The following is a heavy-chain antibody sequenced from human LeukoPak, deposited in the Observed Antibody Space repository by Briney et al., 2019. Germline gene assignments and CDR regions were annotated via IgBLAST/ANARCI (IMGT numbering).Heavy chain of an antibody. CDR3: ARRDYYDSSGYGGYFDH. Sequence: ASVKVSCKASGYTFTYYGVTWVRQAPGQGLEWLGWISVYNGNTNYAQKFRDRVTMTTDTSTNTADMELRSLRSDDTAAYYCARRDYYDSSGYGGYFDHWGQGTLVTVSS. D-gene: IGHD3-22*01. J-gene: IGHJ4*02. V-gene: IGHV1-18*01. CDR1: GYTFTYYG. CDR2: ISVYNGNT.